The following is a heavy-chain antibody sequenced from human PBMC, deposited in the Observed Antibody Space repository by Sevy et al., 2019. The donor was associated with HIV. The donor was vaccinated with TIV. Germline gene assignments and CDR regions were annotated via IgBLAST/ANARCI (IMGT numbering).Heavy chain of an antibody. Sequence: GGSLRLSCAASGLSFSSYWMSWVRQAPGKGLEWVANIKEDGSEKYYVDAVKGRFIISRDNAKNSRYLQMNSLRAEDTAVYYCARGGATTDYWGQGTLVTVSS. D-gene: IGHD1-26*01. CDR3: ARGGATTDY. CDR2: IKEDGSEK. J-gene: IGHJ4*02. CDR1: GLSFSSYW. V-gene: IGHV3-7*01.